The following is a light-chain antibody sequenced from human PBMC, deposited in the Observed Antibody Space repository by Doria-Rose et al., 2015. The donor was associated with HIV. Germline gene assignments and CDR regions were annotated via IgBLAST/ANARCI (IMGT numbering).Light chain of an antibody. Sequence: EIVLTQSPGTLSLSPGERATLSCRASQSFSSTYLAWYQQKPGQAPSLLIYDGSTRATGIPDRFSASGSGTDFTITINRLEPEDVALYYCHQYGTSWTFGQGTKVGI. J-gene: IGKJ1*01. CDR3: HQYGTSWT. V-gene: IGKV3-20*01. CDR2: DGS. CDR1: QSFSSTY.